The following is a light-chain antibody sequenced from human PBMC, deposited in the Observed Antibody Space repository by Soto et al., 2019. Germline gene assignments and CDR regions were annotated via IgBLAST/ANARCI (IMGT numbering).Light chain of an antibody. CDR2: GAS. Sequence: EIVMTQSPATLSVSPGERATLSCRASQSVSSNLAWYQQKPGQAPRLLIYGASTRATGIPARFSGSGSGTEFTLTISSLQYEDFAVDYCQQYNNWPPVYTFGQGTKLEIK. CDR1: QSVSSN. J-gene: IGKJ2*01. CDR3: QQYNNWPPVYT. V-gene: IGKV3-15*01.